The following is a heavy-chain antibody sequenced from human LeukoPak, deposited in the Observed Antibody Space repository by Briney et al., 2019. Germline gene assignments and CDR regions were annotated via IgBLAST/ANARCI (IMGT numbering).Heavy chain of an antibody. CDR2: IDGRGSST. Sequence: PGGSLRLSCAASGFTFSSYAMSWVRQAPNKGLEWVSTIDGRGSSTFSADSVKGRFTISRDNSKNTLYLQMNSLRAEDTAVYYCAKSERSGHYYDILTGYYMDYCGQGTLVTVPS. J-gene: IGHJ4*02. CDR1: GFTFSSYA. D-gene: IGHD3-9*01. V-gene: IGHV3-23*05. CDR3: AKSERSGHYYDILTGYYMDY.